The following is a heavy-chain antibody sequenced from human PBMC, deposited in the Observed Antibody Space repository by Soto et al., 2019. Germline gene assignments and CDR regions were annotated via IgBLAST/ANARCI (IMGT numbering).Heavy chain of an antibody. D-gene: IGHD3-16*02. CDR2: ISAYNGNT. V-gene: IGHV1-18*01. Sequence: ASVKVSCKASGYTFTSYGISWVRQAPGQGLEWMGWISAYNGNTNYAQKLQGRVTMTTDTSTSTAYMELRSLRSDDTAVYYCARDSDYIWGSYRPSPADYWGQGTLVTVS. CDR1: GYTFTSYG. J-gene: IGHJ4*02. CDR3: ARDSDYIWGSYRPSPADY.